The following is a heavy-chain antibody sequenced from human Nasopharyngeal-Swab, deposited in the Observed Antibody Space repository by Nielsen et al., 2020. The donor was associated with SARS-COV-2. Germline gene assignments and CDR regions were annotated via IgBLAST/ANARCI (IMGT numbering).Heavy chain of an antibody. CDR3: ARDLGGDGYNYRAAVC. CDR2: INPSGGST. Sequence: ASVKVSCKASGYTFTSYYMHWVRQAPGQGLEWMGIINPSGGSTSYAQKFQGRVTMTRDTSTSTVYMELSSLRSEDTAVYYCARDLGGDGYNYRAAVCRGQGTLVTVSS. V-gene: IGHV1-46*01. CDR1: GYTFTSYY. J-gene: IGHJ4*02. D-gene: IGHD5-24*01.